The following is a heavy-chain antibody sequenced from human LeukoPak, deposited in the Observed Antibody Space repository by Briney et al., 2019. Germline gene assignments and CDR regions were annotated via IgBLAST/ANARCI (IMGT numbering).Heavy chain of an antibody. Sequence: GASVKVSCKASGYTFTSYDINWVRQATGQGLEWMGWMNPNSGGTDYAQRFQGRVTMTRDTSISTAYMELSRLTSDDTAIYYCVRDDVATNPLEFDYWGQGTLVTVSS. CDR1: GYTFTSYD. V-gene: IGHV1-2*02. J-gene: IGHJ4*02. CDR2: MNPNSGGT. D-gene: IGHD5-24*01. CDR3: VRDDVATNPLEFDY.